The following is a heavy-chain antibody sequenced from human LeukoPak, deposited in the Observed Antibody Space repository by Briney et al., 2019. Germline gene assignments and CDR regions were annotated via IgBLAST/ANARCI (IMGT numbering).Heavy chain of an antibody. CDR1: GYTFTGYY. J-gene: IGHJ6*03. V-gene: IGHV1-2*04. CDR3: ARDEAGTENYYYYMDV. CDR2: INPNSGGT. D-gene: IGHD1-1*01. Sequence: ASVKVSCKASGYTFTGYYMHWVRQAPGQGLEWMGWINPNSGGTNYAQKFQGWVTMTRDTSISTAYMELSRLRSDDTAVYYCARDEAGTENYYYYMDVWGKGTTVTASS.